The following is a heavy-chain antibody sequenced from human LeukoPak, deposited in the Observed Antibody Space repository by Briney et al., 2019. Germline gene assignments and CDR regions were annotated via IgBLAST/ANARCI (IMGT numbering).Heavy chain of an antibody. D-gene: IGHD2-15*01. Sequence: KPSETLSLTCAVYGGSFSGYYWSWIRQPPGKGLEGIGEINQSGSTNYNPSLKSRVTISVDTSKNQFSLKLSSVTAADTAVYYCARRDDCSGGSCKLGYWGQGTLVTVSS. J-gene: IGHJ4*02. V-gene: IGHV4-34*01. CDR3: ARRDDCSGGSCKLGY. CDR2: INQSGST. CDR1: GGSFSGYY.